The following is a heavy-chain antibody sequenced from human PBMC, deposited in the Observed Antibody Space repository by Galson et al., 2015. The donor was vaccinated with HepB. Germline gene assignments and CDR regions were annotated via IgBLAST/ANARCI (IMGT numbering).Heavy chain of an antibody. CDR3: GAAARGYYGMGI. J-gene: IGHJ6*02. CDR2: INPTSGST. D-gene: IGHD2-2*01. V-gene: IGHV1-46*02. Sequence: SVKVSCKASRYIFDSYYIHWVRQAPGQGLEWMGIINPTSGSTGYAQKFQGRMTMTRDTPTSTVYMEVTSLTSEDTAVYYCGAAARGYYGMGIWGQGTTVIVSS. CDR1: RYIFDSYY.